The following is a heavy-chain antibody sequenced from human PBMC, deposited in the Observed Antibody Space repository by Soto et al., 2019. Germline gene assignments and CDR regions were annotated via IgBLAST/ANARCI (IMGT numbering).Heavy chain of an antibody. Sequence: QVQLVQSGAEVKKPGSSVKVSCKASGGTFSSYAISWVRQAPGQGLEWMGGIIPIFGTANYAQKFQGRVTITADESTSAGYMELRSLRSEDTAEYYCARPCSGGSCYVGRDYYYYGLDVGGQGTTVTVSS. J-gene: IGHJ6*02. CDR2: IIPIFGTA. CDR3: ARPCSGGSCYVGRDYYYYGLDV. V-gene: IGHV1-69*12. D-gene: IGHD2-15*01. CDR1: GGTFSSYA.